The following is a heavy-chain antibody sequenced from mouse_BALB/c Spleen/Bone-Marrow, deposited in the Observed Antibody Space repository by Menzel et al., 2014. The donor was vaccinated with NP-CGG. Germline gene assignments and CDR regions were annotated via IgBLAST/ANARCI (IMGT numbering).Heavy chain of an antibody. CDR1: GFNIKDTY. J-gene: IGHJ2*01. D-gene: IGHD1-1*01. Sequence: EVQRVESGAELVKPGASVKLSCTASGFNIKDTYMHWVKQRPEQGLEWIGRIDPANGNTKYDPKFQGKATITADTSSNTAYLQLSSLTSEDTAVYYCANYYYGYYFDSWGQGATLTVSS. V-gene: IGHV14-3*02. CDR3: ANYYYGYYFDS. CDR2: IDPANGNT.